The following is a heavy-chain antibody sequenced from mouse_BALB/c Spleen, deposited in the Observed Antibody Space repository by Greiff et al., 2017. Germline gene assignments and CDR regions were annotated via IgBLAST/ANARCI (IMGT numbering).Heavy chain of an antibody. D-gene: IGHD1-1*01. CDR3: ANYYYGSAWFAY. V-gene: IGHV2-3*01. J-gene: IGHJ3*01. Sequence: VQRVESGPGLVAPSQSLSITCTFSGFSLTSYGVSWVRQPPGKGLEWLGVIWGGGSTNYHSALISRLSISKDNSKSKIFLKLNSLQTDDTDTYYYANYYYGSAWFAYWGQGTLVTVSA. CDR1: GFSLTSYG. CDR2: IWGGGST.